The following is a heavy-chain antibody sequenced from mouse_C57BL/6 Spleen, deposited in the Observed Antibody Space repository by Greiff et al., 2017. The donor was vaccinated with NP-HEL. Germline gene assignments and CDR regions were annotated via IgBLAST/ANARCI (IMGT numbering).Heavy chain of an antibody. J-gene: IGHJ2*01. CDR2: MYPGDGDT. D-gene: IGHD1-1*01. CDR1: GYAFSSSW. CDR3: ASNYYGSVDY. V-gene: IGHV1-82*01. Sequence: VKLQESGPELVKPGASVKISCQASGYAFSSSWMNWVKQRPGTGLEWIGRMYPGDGDTNYNGKFKGKATLTADKSSSTAYMQLSSLTSEDSAVYFCASNYYGSVDYWGQGTTLTVSS.